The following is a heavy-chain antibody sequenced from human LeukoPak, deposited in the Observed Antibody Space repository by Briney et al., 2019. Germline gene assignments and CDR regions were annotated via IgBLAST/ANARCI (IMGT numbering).Heavy chain of an antibody. CDR2: IYYSGST. J-gene: IGHJ6*03. CDR1: GGSISSGDYY. V-gene: IGHV4-30-4*08. CDR3: ARRKWLRTNYYMDV. D-gene: IGHD5-12*01. Sequence: SETLSLTCTVSGGSISSGDYYWSWIRQPPGKGLEWIGYIYYSGSTYYNPSLKSRVTISVDTSKNQFSLKLSSVTAADTAVYYCARRKWLRTNYYMDVWGKGTTVTVSS.